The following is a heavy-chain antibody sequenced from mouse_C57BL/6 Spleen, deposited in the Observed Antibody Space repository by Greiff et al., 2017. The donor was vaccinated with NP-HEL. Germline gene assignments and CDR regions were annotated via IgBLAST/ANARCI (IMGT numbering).Heavy chain of an antibody. CDR1: GFTFSSYA. V-gene: IGHV5-4*01. D-gene: IGHD1-1*01. J-gene: IGHJ1*03. CDR3: ARERVTTVHGYFDV. Sequence: EVMLVESGGGLVKPGGSLKLSCAASGFTFSSYAMSWVRQTPEKRLEWVATISDGGSYTYYPDNVKGRFTISRDNAKNNLYLQMSHLKSEDTAMYDGARERVTTVHGYFDVWGTGTTVTVSS. CDR2: ISDGGSYT.